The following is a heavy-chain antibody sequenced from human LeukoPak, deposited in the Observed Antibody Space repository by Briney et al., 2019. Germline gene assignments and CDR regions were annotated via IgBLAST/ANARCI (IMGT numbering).Heavy chain of an antibody. CDR2: MYYSGSI. V-gene: IGHV4-39*07. J-gene: IGHJ4*02. CDR1: GGSISSSNSY. D-gene: IGHD1-26*01. CDR3: ARTRVPGSYSPKGPFDY. Sequence: SETLSLTCTVSGGSISSSNSYWVWIRQPPSKGLEWIGSMYYSGSIFYNPPLKSRVTISINTSKNQFSLKVSSVTAADTAVYYCARTRVPGSYSPKGPFDYWGQGTLVTVSS.